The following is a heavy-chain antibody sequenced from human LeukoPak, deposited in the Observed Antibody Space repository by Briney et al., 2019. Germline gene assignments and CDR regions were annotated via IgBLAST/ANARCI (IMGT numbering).Heavy chain of an antibody. D-gene: IGHD3-3*01. J-gene: IGHJ6*04. V-gene: IGHV3-66*01. CDR1: GFTVSSNY. Sequence: GSLRLSCAASGFTVSSNYMSWVRQAPGKGLEWVSVIYSGGSTYYADSVKGRFTISRDNSKNTLYLQMNSLRAEDTAVYYCARIDFWMGMDVWGKGTTVTVSS. CDR3: ARIDFWMGMDV. CDR2: IYSGGST.